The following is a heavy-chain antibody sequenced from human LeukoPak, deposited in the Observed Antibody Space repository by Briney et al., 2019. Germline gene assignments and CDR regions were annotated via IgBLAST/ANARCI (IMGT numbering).Heavy chain of an antibody. V-gene: IGHV3-23*01. J-gene: IGHJ4*02. CDR2: ISGSGGST. Sequence: GGSLRLSCAASGSTFSSYAMSWVRQAPGKGLEWVSAISGSGGSTYYADSVKGRFTISRDNSKNTLYLQMNSLRAEDTAVYYCAKDLCSGGSCYVADYWGQGTLVTVSS. D-gene: IGHD2-15*01. CDR3: AKDLCSGGSCYVADY. CDR1: GSTFSSYA.